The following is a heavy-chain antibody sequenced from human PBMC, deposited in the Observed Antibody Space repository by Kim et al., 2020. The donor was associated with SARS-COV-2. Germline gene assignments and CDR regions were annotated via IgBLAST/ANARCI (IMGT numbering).Heavy chain of an antibody. CDR2: IYYSGST. CDR3: ARGRGYSGYYYYGMDV. D-gene: IGHD5-12*01. J-gene: IGHJ6*02. CDR1: GGSISSYY. Sequence: SETLSLTCTVSGGSISSYYWSWIRQPPGKGLEWIGYIYYSGSTNYNPSLKSRVTISVDTSKNQFSLKLSSVTAADTAVYYCARGRGYSGYYYYGMDVWGQGTTVTVSS. V-gene: IGHV4-59*13.